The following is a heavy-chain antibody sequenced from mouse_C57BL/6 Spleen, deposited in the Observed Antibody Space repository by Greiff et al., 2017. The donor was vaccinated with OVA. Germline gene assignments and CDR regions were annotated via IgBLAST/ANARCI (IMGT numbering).Heavy chain of an antibody. CDR3: ARSGYDDYAMDY. D-gene: IGHD2-3*01. CDR2: IHPNSGST. J-gene: IGHJ4*01. CDR1: GYTFTSYW. Sequence: QVQLKQPGAELVKPGASVKLSCKASGYTFTSYWMHWVKQRPGQGLEWIGMIHPNSGSTNYNEKFKSKATLTVDKSSSTAYMQLSSLTSEDSAVYYCARSGYDDYAMDYWGQGTSVTVSS. V-gene: IGHV1-64*01.